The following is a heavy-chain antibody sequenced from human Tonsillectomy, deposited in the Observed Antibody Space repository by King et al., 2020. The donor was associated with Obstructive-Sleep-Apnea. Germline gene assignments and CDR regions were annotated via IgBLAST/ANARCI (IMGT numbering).Heavy chain of an antibody. Sequence: QLVQSGGGLVQPGRSLRLSYAASGFNLDDYAMHWVRQVPGKGLEWVSGISWNSGNIGYADSVKGRFTITRDNAKNSLYLQMNSLRAEETALYYCAKDMGFDTGGGFDYWGQGALVTVFS. CDR1: GFNLDDYA. D-gene: IGHD1-26*01. CDR2: ISWNSGNI. V-gene: IGHV3-9*01. CDR3: AKDMGFDTGGGFDY. J-gene: IGHJ4*02.